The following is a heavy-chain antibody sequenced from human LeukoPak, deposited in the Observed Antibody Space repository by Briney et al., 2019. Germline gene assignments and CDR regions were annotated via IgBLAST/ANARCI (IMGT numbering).Heavy chain of an antibody. J-gene: IGHJ4*02. V-gene: IGHV3-11*01. Sequence: PGGSLRLSCAASGFTFSDYYMSWIRQAPGKGLEWVSYISSSGCTIYYADSVKGRFTISRDNAKNSLYLQMNSLRAEDTAVYYCARDLGDFWSGYYFFDYWGQGTLVTVSS. CDR1: GFTFSDYY. D-gene: IGHD3-3*01. CDR2: ISSSGCTI. CDR3: ARDLGDFWSGYYFFDY.